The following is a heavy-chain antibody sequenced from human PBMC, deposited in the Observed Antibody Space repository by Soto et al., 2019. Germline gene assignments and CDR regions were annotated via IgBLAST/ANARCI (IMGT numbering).Heavy chain of an antibody. V-gene: IGHV4-30-4*01. CDR2: IYKSATT. D-gene: IGHD7-27*01. Sequence: SETMSLTCSVSGDSISNLDYFWAWIRQPPGQALEYIGYIYKSATTYYNPSFESRVAISVDTSKSQFSLNVTSVTAADTAVYFCARGRYCLTGRCFPNWLDSWGQGALVTVYS. J-gene: IGHJ5*01. CDR1: GDSISNLDYF. CDR3: ARGRYCLTGRCFPNWLDS.